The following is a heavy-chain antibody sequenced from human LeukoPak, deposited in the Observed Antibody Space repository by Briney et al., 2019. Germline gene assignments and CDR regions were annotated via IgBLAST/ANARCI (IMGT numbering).Heavy chain of an antibody. CDR2: ISGSSGST. CDR3: AKKSLWSGPFDY. Sequence: GGSLRLSCAASGFTFNNYAMSWVRQAPGKGLEWVSTISGSSGSTYYADSVKGRFTISRDNSKNTLFLQMNSLRAEDTAVYFCAKKSLWSGPFDYWGQGTLVTVFS. V-gene: IGHV3-23*01. CDR1: GFTFNNYA. D-gene: IGHD3-3*01. J-gene: IGHJ4*02.